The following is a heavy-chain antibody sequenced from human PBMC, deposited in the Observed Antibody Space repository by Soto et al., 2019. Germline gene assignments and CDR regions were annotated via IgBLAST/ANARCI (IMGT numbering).Heavy chain of an antibody. J-gene: IGHJ4*02. D-gene: IGHD5-12*01. CDR1: GFTFSTFS. Sequence: EVQLVESGGGLVKPGGSLSLSCAASGFTFSTFSMNWVRKAPGTGLEWVSSISSTSSYIYYADSVKGGFTISSDNAKNSLYLQMNSLRAEDTAVYYCARVAGSGYEFDYWGQGTQVTVSS. CDR2: ISSTSSYI. CDR3: ARVAGSGYEFDY. V-gene: IGHV3-21*01.